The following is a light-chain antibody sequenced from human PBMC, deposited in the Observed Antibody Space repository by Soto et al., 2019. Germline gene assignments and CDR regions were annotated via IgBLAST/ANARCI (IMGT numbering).Light chain of an antibody. CDR2: GAS. J-gene: IGKJ2*01. CDR1: QSVSSSY. V-gene: IGKV3-20*01. Sequence: EIVLTQSPGTLSLSPGERATLSCRASQSVSSSYLAWYQQKPGQAPRLLIYGASIKATGIPDRFSGSGSGTDFTITISRLQPEEFAVYYCQQYGSSPLYTFGQGTKLEIK. CDR3: QQYGSSPLYT.